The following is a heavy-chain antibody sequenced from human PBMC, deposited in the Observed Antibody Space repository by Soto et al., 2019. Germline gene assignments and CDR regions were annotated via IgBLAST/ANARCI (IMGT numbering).Heavy chain of an antibody. Sequence: QVQLVQSGAEVKKPGSSVKVSCKASGGTFSSYAISWVRQAPGQGLEWMGGIIPILGTANYAQKFQGRVTITADESTSTAYMELSSLRSEDTAVYYCAARAYYDSSGYYASGGYDYWGQGTLVTVSS. CDR1: GGTFSSYA. V-gene: IGHV1-69*01. D-gene: IGHD3-22*01. J-gene: IGHJ4*02. CDR2: IIPILGTA. CDR3: AARAYYDSSGYYASGGYDY.